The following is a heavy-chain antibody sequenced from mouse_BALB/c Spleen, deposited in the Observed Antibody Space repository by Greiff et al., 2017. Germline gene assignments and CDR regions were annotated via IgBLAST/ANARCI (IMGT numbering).Heavy chain of an antibody. J-gene: IGHJ3*01. CDR2: IWAGGST. Sequence: VKLMESGPGLVAPSQSLSITCTVSGFSLTSYGVHWVRQPPGKGLEWLGVIWAGGSTNYNSALMSRLSISKDNSKSQVFLKMNSLQTDDTAMYYCARDRGTAKAWFAYWGQGTLVTVSA. V-gene: IGHV2-9*02. CDR1: GFSLTSYG. D-gene: IGHD1-2*01. CDR3: ARDRGTAKAWFAY.